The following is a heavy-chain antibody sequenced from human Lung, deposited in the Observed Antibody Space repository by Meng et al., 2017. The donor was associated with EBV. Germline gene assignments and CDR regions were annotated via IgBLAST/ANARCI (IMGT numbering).Heavy chain of an antibody. CDR1: GGSFSTYY. V-gene: IGHV4-34*01. Sequence: VQRKQWGAGLWKPSGTLSLTCAVYGGSFSTYYGSWLRQSPGKGLAWIGEINHGGSTNYNPSLKSRVTISVVTSKTQFSLKVTSVTAADTAVYYCARVVAGRYNWFDPWGQGTLVTVSS. CDR2: INHGGST. CDR3: ARVVAGRYNWFDP. D-gene: IGHD6-6*01. J-gene: IGHJ5*02.